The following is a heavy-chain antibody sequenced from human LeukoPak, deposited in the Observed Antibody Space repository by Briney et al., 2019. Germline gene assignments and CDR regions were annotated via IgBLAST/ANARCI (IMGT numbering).Heavy chain of an antibody. CDR2: TYYRSTWYN. CDR3: ARRLTQYDCFDP. CDR1: GDSVSNKNTA. J-gene: IGHJ5*02. Sequence: SQTLSLTCAISGDSVSNKNTAWNWIRQSPSRGLEWLGRTYYRSTWYNDYAVSVRGRITVNPDTSKNQFSLHLNSVTPEDTAVYYCARRLTQYDCFDPWGQGILVTVSS. D-gene: IGHD2-2*01. V-gene: IGHV6-1*01.